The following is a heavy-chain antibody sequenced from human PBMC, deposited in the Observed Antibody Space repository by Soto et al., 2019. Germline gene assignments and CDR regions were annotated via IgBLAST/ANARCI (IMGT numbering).Heavy chain of an antibody. CDR1: GGSISSGDYY. CDR2: IYYSGST. J-gene: IGHJ6*02. CDR3: ARDSLGGHYYYYGMDV. Sequence: SETLSLTCTVSGGSISSGDYYWSWIRQPPGKGLEWIGYIYYSGSTYYNPSLKSRVTISVDTSKNQFSLKLSSVTAADTAVYYCARDSLGGHYYYYGMDVWGQGTTVTVSS. V-gene: IGHV4-30-4*01.